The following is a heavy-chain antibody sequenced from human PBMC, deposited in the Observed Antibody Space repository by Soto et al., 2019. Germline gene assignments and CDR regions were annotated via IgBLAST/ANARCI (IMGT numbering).Heavy chain of an antibody. CDR3: AKNNQLGSGTKDY. Sequence: EVQLLESGGGLVQGGESLRLSCPASGFTFSNYPMSWVRQVPGKGLEWVSSISASGGSTYYADSVRGRFTISRDNSKNTLYLQMNILRAEDTAVYYCAKNNQLGSGTKDYWGQGTLVTVSS. CDR1: GFTFSNYP. J-gene: IGHJ4*02. V-gene: IGHV3-23*01. D-gene: IGHD3-10*01. CDR2: ISASGGST.